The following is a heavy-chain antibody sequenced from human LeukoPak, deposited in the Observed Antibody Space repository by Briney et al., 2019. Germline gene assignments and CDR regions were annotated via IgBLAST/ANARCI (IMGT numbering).Heavy chain of an antibody. CDR3: TKDQAYSGRYQRSEYFQH. J-gene: IGHJ1*01. Sequence: GGSLRLSCAASGFTFSSYVMSWVRQAPGKGLEWVSAISGGGGSTYYADSVKGRFTISRDNSKNTLYLQMNSLRAEDTAVYYCTKDQAYSGRYQRSEYFQHWGQGTLVTVSS. V-gene: IGHV3-23*01. CDR2: ISGGGGST. CDR1: GFTFSSYV. D-gene: IGHD1-26*01.